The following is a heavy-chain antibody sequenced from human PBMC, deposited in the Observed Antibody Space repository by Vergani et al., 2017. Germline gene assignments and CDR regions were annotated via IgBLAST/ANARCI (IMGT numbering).Heavy chain of an antibody. J-gene: IGHJ6*02. CDR1: GVSIKSRSYY. V-gene: IGHV4-39*01. D-gene: IGHD5-24*01. Sequence: QLQLQESGPGLVKPSETLSLTCAVSGVSIKSRSYYWGWIRQSPGKGLEWIGSIYDNGNTYYNPSLKSRVAISVDTSKNQVSLNLGSVTAADTAVYYCARNRAIELAGRMHYYYAIDVWGQGTTVTASS. CDR2: IYDNGNT. CDR3: ARNRAIELAGRMHYYYAIDV.